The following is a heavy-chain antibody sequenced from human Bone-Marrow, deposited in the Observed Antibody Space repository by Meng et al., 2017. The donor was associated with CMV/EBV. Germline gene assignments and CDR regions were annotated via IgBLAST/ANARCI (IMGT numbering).Heavy chain of an antibody. Sequence: GGSLRLSCAASGFTFSSYGMHWVRQAPGKGLEWVAFIRYDGSNKYYAGSVKGRFTISRDNSKNTLYLQMNSLRAEDTAVYYCATGGVQIDYWGQGTLVTVSS. CDR2: IRYDGSNK. CDR1: GFTFSSYG. V-gene: IGHV3-30*02. D-gene: IGHD3-16*01. CDR3: ATGGVQIDY. J-gene: IGHJ4*02.